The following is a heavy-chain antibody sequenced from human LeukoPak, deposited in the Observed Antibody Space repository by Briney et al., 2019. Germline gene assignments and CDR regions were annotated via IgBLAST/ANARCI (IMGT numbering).Heavy chain of an antibody. Sequence: EGSLRRCSAVSGFNLSSYAMSWVRQAPGKGLEWVSVISSSAGATYYADSVKGRFAISRDNSKNSLYLLMNSLRAEDTAVYYCAKAKVSRDYAMDIWGQGTRSPSP. CDR1: GFNLSSYA. D-gene: IGHD3-10*01. J-gene: IGHJ6*02. V-gene: IGHV3-23*01. CDR3: AKAKVSRDYAMDI. CDR2: ISSSAGAT.